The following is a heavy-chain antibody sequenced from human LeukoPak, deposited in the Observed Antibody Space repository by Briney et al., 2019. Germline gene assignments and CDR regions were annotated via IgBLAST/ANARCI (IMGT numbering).Heavy chain of an antibody. J-gene: IGHJ4*02. CDR1: GFTFSSYS. V-gene: IGHV3-21*01. D-gene: IGHD6-13*01. Sequence: PGGSLRLSCAASGFTFSSYSMNWVRQAPGKGLEWVSSISSSSYIYYADSVKGRFTISRDNAKNSLYLKMNSLRAEDTAVYYCARSGRQQLVSFFDYWGQGTLVTVSS. CDR2: ISSSSYI. CDR3: ARSGRQQLVSFFDY.